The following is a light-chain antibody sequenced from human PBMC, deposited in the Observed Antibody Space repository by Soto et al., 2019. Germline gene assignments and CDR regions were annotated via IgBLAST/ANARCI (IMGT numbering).Light chain of an antibody. CDR2: DAS. Sequence: IGLTQSPATLSLSPGERATLSCRASQYITIYLAWYQQKPGQAPRLLIYDASNRATGIPARFSGTGSETDFTLTTSRLEPEDFAVYYCQQYDNSPITFGQGTRLEIK. J-gene: IGKJ5*01. CDR3: QQYDNSPIT. CDR1: QYITIY. V-gene: IGKV3-11*01.